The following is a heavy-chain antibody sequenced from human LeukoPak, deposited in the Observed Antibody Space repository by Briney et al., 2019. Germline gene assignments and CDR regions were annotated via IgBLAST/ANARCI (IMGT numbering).Heavy chain of an antibody. CDR3: ARWRERGPFDY. CDR1: GFTVSSNY. D-gene: IGHD1-26*01. CDR2: IYSGGST. J-gene: IGHJ4*02. Sequence: GGSLRLSCAASGFTVSSNYVSWVRQAPGKGLEWVSVIYSGGSTYYADSVKGRFTISRDNSKNTLYLQMNSLRAEDTAVYYCARWRERGPFDYWGQGTLVTVSS. V-gene: IGHV3-66*01.